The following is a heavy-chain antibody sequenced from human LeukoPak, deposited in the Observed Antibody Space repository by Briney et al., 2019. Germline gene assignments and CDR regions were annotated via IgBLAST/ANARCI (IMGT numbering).Heavy chain of an antibody. J-gene: IGHJ6*03. CDR2: IYHSGST. V-gene: IGHV4-30-2*01. CDR1: GGSISSGGYY. CDR3: ARDSRPATIFGVVTLNDDYYYYMDV. D-gene: IGHD3-3*01. Sequence: SQTLSLTCTVSGGSISSGGYYWSWIRQPPGKGLEWIGYIYHSGSTYYNPSLKSRVTISVDRSKNQFSLKLSSVTAADTAVYYCARDSRPATIFGVVTLNDDYYYYMDVWGKGTTVTVSS.